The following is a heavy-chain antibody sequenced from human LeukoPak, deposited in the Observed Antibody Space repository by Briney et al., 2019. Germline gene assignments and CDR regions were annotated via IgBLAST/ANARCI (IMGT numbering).Heavy chain of an antibody. D-gene: IGHD6-19*01. V-gene: IGHV1-69*06. CDR1: GGTFSSYA. CDR2: IIPIFGTA. Sequence: ASVKVSCKASGGTFSSYAISWVRQAPGQGLEWMGGIIPIFGTANYAQKFQGRVTITADKSTSTAYMELSSLRSEDTAVYYCAREYSSGWYVDWFDPWGQGTLVTVSS. CDR3: AREYSSGWYVDWFDP. J-gene: IGHJ5*02.